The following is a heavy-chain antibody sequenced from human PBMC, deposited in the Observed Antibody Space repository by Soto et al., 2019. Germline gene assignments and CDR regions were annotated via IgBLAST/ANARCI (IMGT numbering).Heavy chain of an antibody. CDR2: ISSSSSTI. J-gene: IGHJ6*02. CDR3: AREPLTGTTYYYYYGMDV. V-gene: IGHV3-48*02. D-gene: IGHD1-20*01. Sequence: TGGSLRLSCAASGFTFSSYSMNWVRQAPGKGLEWVSYISSSSSTIYYADSVKGRFTISRDNAKNSLYLQMNSLRDEDTAVYYCAREPLTGTTYYYYYGMDVWGQGTTVTVSS. CDR1: GFTFSSYS.